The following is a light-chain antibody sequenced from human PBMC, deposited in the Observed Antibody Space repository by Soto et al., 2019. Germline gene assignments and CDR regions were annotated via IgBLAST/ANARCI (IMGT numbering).Light chain of an antibody. V-gene: IGKV1-5*03. Sequence: DIQMTQSPSSLSASVGETVTITFRASQSIINWLAWYQQKPGKAPKFLIYKASNLESGVPSRFSGSGSGTEFTLTISNLQPDDSASYYCQQYNSYSWTFGQGTKVDIK. CDR3: QQYNSYSWT. CDR1: QSIINW. J-gene: IGKJ1*01. CDR2: KAS.